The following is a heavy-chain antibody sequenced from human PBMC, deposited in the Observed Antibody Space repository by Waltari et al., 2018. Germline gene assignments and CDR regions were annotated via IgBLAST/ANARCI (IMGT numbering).Heavy chain of an antibody. CDR2: STAGGAYL. V-gene: IGHV3-21*03. D-gene: IGHD4-17*01. CDR1: GFAITTFG. Sequence: EVQLVESGGGLVKPGGSLRLSCAASGFAITTFGLSWVRQAPGNGLKGVSSSTAGGAYLYYADSVSGRFTVSIDNAKNSLHLQMNNLRAEDTAVYYCARALTTPNDFWGQGTLVTVSS. CDR3: ARALTTPNDF. J-gene: IGHJ4*02.